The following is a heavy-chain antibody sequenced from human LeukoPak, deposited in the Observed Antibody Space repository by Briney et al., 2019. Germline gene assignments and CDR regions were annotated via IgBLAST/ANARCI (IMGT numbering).Heavy chain of an antibody. Sequence: KLGESLKISCKGSGYSFTSYWIGWVRQMPGKGLEWMGIIYPGDSDTRYSPSFQGQVTISADQSLSTAYLQWSSLKASDTAMYYCARGGIVVVNEGEWGFDCWGQGTLVTVSS. CDR3: ARGGIVVVNEGEWGFDC. J-gene: IGHJ4*02. V-gene: IGHV5-51*01. D-gene: IGHD3-22*01. CDR2: IYPGDSDT. CDR1: GYSFTSYW.